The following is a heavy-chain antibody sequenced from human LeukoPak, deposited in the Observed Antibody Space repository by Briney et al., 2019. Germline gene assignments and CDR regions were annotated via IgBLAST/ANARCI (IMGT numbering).Heavy chain of an antibody. V-gene: IGHV3-30*02. Sequence: GGSLRLSCVASGFNFNNYDLHWVRQAPGKGLEWVAFIKFHGHETFYADSVKGRITVSRDNSKNTLYLQFNSLRVDDTAVYYCARDQFRDYFRGADYWGQGTLVTVSS. CDR3: ARDQFRDYFRGADY. CDR2: IKFHGHET. J-gene: IGHJ4*02. D-gene: IGHD3-16*01. CDR1: GFNFNNYD.